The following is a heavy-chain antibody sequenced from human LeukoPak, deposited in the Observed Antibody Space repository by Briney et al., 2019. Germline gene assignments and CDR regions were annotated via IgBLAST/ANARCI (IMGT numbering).Heavy chain of an antibody. V-gene: IGHV1-18*01. J-gene: IGHJ4*02. Sequence: ASVKVSCKASGYTFTSYGISWVRQAPGQGLEWMGWISAYNGNTNYAQKLQGRVTMTTDTSTSTAYMELRSLRSDDTAVYYCARDLLHGWTSRGFDYWGQGTLVTVSS. D-gene: IGHD6-19*01. CDR1: GYTFTSYG. CDR3: ARDLLHGWTSRGFDY. CDR2: ISAYNGNT.